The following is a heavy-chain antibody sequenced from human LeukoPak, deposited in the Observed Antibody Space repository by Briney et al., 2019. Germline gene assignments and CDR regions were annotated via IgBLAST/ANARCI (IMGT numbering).Heavy chain of an antibody. Sequence: PGGSLRLSCAASGFTFNDYGMSWVRQAPRKGLEWVSGINWNGGSTGYADSVKGRFTISRDNAKNSLYLQMNSLRAEDTALYYCARDNGWELPRAGYFDYWGQGTLVTVSS. CDR3: ARDNGWELPRAGYFDY. J-gene: IGHJ4*02. CDR2: INWNGGST. D-gene: IGHD1-26*01. CDR1: GFTFNDYG. V-gene: IGHV3-20*04.